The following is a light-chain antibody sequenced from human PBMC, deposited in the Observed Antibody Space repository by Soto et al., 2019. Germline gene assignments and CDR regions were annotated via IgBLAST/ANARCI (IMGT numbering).Light chain of an antibody. CDR1: QTISSY. J-gene: IGKJ2*01. CDR3: QQRSNWPPYT. Sequence: EIVLTQSPATLSLSPGERATLSCRASQTISSYLAWYQQKPGQAPRLLIYDASNRATGIPARFSGSGSGTDFTLTISSLEPDDFPVYYCQQRSNWPPYTFGQGTKLEIK. V-gene: IGKV3-11*01. CDR2: DAS.